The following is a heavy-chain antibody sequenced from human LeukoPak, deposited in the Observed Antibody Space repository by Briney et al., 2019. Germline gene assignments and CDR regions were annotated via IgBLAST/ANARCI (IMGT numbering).Heavy chain of an antibody. J-gene: IGHJ4*02. CDR1: GFRFNNAW. CDR3: TTDRLDNSGWSRGFDY. V-gene: IGHV3-15*01. CDR2: IKTKTDGGTT. D-gene: IGHD6-19*01. Sequence: PGGSLRLSCAASGFRFNNAWMNWVRPAPGKGREWIGHIKTKTDGGTTDYAAPVKGRFTISRDDSKNTLYLQVNSLKSEDTAVYYCTTDRLDNSGWSRGFDYWGQGTLVTVSS.